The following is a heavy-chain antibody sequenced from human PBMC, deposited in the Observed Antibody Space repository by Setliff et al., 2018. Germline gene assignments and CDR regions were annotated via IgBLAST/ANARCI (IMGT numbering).Heavy chain of an antibody. CDR3: ARGRDPAYYYDSGGYYWDY. Sequence: ASVKVSCKASGYIFNSYGIAWVRQAPGQGLEWMGWIGPYNGKTNHAQNLQGRVAMTTDTSTSTAYMELRGLRSDDTAVYYCARGRDPAYYYDSGGYYWDYWGQGTLVTVSS. CDR2: IGPYNGKT. D-gene: IGHD3-22*01. V-gene: IGHV1-18*01. CDR1: GYIFNSYG. J-gene: IGHJ4*02.